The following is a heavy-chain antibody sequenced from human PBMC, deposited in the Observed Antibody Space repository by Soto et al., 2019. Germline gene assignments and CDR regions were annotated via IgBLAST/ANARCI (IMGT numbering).Heavy chain of an antibody. D-gene: IGHD3-3*01. V-gene: IGHV3-48*02. CDR2: ISSSSSTI. CDR3: ARPPQEWPYRYPKDYYYGMDV. CDR1: GFTFSSYS. Sequence: PGGSLRLSCAASGFTFSSYSMNWVRQAPGKGLEWVSYISSSSSTIYYADSVKGRFTISRDNAKNSLYLQMNSLRDEDTAVYYCARPPQEWPYRYPKDYYYGMDVWGQGTTVTVSS. J-gene: IGHJ6*02.